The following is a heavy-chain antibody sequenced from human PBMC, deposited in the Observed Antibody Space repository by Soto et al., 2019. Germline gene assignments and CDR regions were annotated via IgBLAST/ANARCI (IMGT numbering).Heavy chain of an antibody. V-gene: IGHV1-3*01. D-gene: IGHD5-18*01. CDR3: ARGDGDRFDGNGYLARH. Sequence: ASVKVSCKASGYTFTSYAMHWVRQAPGQRLEWMGWINAGNGNTKYSQKFQGRLTLTRDTSGNTAYMELNSLRAEDTAVYYCARGDGDRFDGNGYLARHWGQGTLVTVSS. J-gene: IGHJ4*02. CDR1: GYTFTSYA. CDR2: INAGNGNT.